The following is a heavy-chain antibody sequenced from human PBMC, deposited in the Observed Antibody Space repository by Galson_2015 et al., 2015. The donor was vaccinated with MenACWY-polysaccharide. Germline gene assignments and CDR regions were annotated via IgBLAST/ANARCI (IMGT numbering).Heavy chain of an antibody. CDR1: GFSFSIYW. V-gene: IGHV3-74*01. D-gene: IGHD6-19*01. CDR3: AKAGAKVRRCSGCQFNWFDP. Sequence: SLRLSCAASGFSFSIYWMHWVRHAPGKGLVWVSRINADGSATDYADSVRGRFTISRDNAKNTLYLEMNSLRAEDTAVNYCAKAGAKVRRCSGCQFNWFDPWGQGTLVTVSS. CDR2: INADGSAT. J-gene: IGHJ5*02.